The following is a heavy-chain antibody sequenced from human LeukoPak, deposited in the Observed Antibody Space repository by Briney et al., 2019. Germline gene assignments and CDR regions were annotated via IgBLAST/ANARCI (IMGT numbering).Heavy chain of an antibody. D-gene: IGHD3-3*02. CDR1: GGSISSNNW. J-gene: IGHJ6*03. V-gene: IGHV4-4*02. Sequence: EPSETLSLTCAVSGGSISSNNWWSWVRQPPGKGLEWIGEIYASGSTNYKPSLKSRVTISVDKSKNQFSLKLSSVTAADTAVYYCAKGPARRIAVTDSTFHYYSYMDVWGTGTNVIVSS. CDR2: IYASGST. CDR3: AKGPARRIAVTDSTFHYYSYMDV.